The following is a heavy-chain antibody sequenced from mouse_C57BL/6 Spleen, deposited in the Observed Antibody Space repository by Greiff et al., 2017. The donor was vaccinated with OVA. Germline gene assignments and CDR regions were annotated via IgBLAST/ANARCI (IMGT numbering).Heavy chain of an antibody. J-gene: IGHJ1*03. Sequence: EVKLVESGEGLVKPGGSLKLSCAASGFTFSSYAMSWVRQTPEKRLEWVAYISSGGDYIYYADTVKGRFTISRDNARNTPYLQMSSLKSEDTAMYYCTRRNYYSYWYFDVWGTGTTVTVSS. CDR2: ISSGGDYI. CDR3: TRRNYYSYWYFDV. V-gene: IGHV5-9-1*02. CDR1: GFTFSSYA. D-gene: IGHD2-12*01.